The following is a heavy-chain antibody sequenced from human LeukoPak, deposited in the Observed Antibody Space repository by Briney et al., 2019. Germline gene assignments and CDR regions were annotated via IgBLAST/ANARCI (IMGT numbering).Heavy chain of an antibody. CDR3: ARYYGDYYYYYYMDV. CDR2: ISGSTDYE. D-gene: IGHD4-17*01. Sequence: GGSLRLSCAASGFSFSSFSMHWVRQAPGKGLEWVSCISGSTDYEYYADSVKGRFTISRDNAKNSLYLQMNSLRAEDTAVYYCARYYGDYYYYYYMDVWGKGTTVTISS. V-gene: IGHV3-21*01. CDR1: GFSFSSFS. J-gene: IGHJ6*03.